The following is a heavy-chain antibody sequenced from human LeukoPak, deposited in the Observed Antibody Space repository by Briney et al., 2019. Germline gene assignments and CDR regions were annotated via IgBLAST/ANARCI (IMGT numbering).Heavy chain of an antibody. D-gene: IGHD4-17*01. J-gene: IGHJ4*02. CDR2: INSDGSST. CDR3: ARDLRGYDYGDYG. Sequence: PGGSLRLSCAASGFTFSSYGMHRVRQAPGKGLVWVSRINSDGSSTSYADSVKGRFTISRDNAKNTLYLQMNSLRAEDTAVYYCARDLRGYDYGDYGWGQGTLVTLSS. CDR1: GFTFSSYG. V-gene: IGHV3-74*01.